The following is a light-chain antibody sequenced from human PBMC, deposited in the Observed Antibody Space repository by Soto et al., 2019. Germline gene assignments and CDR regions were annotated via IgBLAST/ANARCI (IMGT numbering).Light chain of an antibody. CDR3: QSYDSSLSGVV. CDR1: SSNIGAGYD. V-gene: IGLV1-40*01. J-gene: IGLJ2*01. CDR2: GNS. Sequence: QPVLTQPPSVSGAQGQRVTISCTGSSSNIGAGYDVHWYQQLPGTAPKPLIYGNSNRPSGVPDRFAGSKSGTSASLAITGLKAEDDADYYCQSYDSSLSGVVFGGGTKLTVL.